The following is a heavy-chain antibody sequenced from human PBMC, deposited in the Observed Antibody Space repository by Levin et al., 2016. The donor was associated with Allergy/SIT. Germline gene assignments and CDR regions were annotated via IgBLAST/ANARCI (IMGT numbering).Heavy chain of an antibody. Sequence: SETLSLTCAVSGGSISSSNWWSWVRQPPGKGLEWIGEIYHSGSTNYNPSLKSRVTISVDKSKNQFSLKLSSVTAADTAVYYCASRADCSSTSCYLYWGQGTLVTVSS. D-gene: IGHD2-2*01. CDR3: ASRADCSSTSCYLY. V-gene: IGHV4-4*02. J-gene: IGHJ4*02. CDR1: GGSISSSNW. CDR2: IYHSGST.